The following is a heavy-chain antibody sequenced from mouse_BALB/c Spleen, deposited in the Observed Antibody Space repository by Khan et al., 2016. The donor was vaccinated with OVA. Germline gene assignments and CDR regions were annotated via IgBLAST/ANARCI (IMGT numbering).Heavy chain of an antibody. V-gene: IGHV2-6-7*01. CDR3: AREGSNYFYYSMDY. CDR1: GFSLTGYG. D-gene: IGHD2-5*01. Sequence: QVQLQQSGPGLVAPSQSLSITCTVSGFSLTGYGVNWVRQPPGKGLEWLGMIWGDGSTDYNSGLKSRLRISKDLSKSQVFLKMNSLETDDTARYFCAREGSNYFYYSMDYWGQGTSVTVSS. J-gene: IGHJ4*01. CDR2: IWGDGST.